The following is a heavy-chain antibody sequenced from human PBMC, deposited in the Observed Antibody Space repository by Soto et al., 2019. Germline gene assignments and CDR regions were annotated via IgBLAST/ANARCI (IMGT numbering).Heavy chain of an antibody. CDR1: GGSVSSGSYY. CDR2: IYYSGST. CDR3: ARHLPRNNGITISFDP. V-gene: IGHV4-61*01. D-gene: IGHD3-3*01. Sequence: SETLSLTCTVSGGSVSSGSYYWSWIRQPPGKGLEWIGYIYYSGSTNYNPSLKSRVTISVDTSKNQFSLKLSSVTAADTAVYYCARHLPRNNGITISFDPWGQGTLVTVSS. J-gene: IGHJ5*02.